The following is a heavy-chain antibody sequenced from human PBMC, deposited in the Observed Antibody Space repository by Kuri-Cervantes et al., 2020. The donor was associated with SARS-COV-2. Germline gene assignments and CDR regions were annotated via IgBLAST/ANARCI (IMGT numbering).Heavy chain of an antibody. CDR2: ISGSGGST. Sequence: GESLKISCAASGFTFSSYAMSWVRQAPGKGLEWVSAISGSGGSTYYADSVKGRFTISRDNSKNTLYLQMNSLRAEDTAVYYCAKDLGRPNWFDPWGQGPLVTVSS. CDR1: GFTFSSYA. J-gene: IGHJ5*02. CDR3: AKDLGRPNWFDP. V-gene: IGHV3-23*01.